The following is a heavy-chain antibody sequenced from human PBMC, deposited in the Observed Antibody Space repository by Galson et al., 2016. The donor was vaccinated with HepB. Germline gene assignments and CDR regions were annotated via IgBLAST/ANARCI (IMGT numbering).Heavy chain of an antibody. CDR2: IKQDGSDK. D-gene: IGHD4-23*01. Sequence: SLRLSCAVPGFTFSSYWMNWVRQAPGKGLEWVANIKQDGSDKYSVDSVKGRFTISRDNAKNALYLQMNSLRAEDTAVYYCARDMGGDYGGNSGAFDIWGQGTMVTVSS. J-gene: IGHJ3*02. V-gene: IGHV3-7*01. CDR3: ARDMGGDYGGNSGAFDI. CDR1: GFTFSSYW.